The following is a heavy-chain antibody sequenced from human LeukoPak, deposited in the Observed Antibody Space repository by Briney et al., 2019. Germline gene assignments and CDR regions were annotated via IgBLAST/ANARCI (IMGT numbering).Heavy chain of an antibody. V-gene: IGHV4-34*01. CDR3: APGGYIGYGHAFDI. CDR1: GGSFSGYY. CDR2: INHSGST. Sequence: SETLSLTCAVYGGSFSGYYWSWIRQPPGKGLEWIGEINHSGSTNYNPSLKSRVTISVDTSKNHLSLILSSVTAADTAVYYCAPGGYIGYGHAFDIWGQGTMVTVSS. J-gene: IGHJ3*02. D-gene: IGHD5-12*01.